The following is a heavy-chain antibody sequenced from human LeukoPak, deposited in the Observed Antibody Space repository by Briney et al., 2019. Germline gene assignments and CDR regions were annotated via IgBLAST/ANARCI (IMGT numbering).Heavy chain of an antibody. J-gene: IGHJ4*02. Sequence: GGSLRLSCAASRFTFSSYWMSWVRQAPGKGLEWVANIKKDGSEIHYVDSVRGRFTISRDNAKNSLYLQMNSLRVEDTAVYYCARDTRGIFDYWGQGTLVTVSS. CDR1: RFTFSSYW. V-gene: IGHV3-7*01. CDR2: IKKDGSEI. D-gene: IGHD3-10*01. CDR3: ARDTRGIFDY.